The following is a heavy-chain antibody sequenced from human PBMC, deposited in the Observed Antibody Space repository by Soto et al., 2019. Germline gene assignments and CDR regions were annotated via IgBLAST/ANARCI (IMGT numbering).Heavy chain of an antibody. CDR3: AKDISPWRQWLGMFDY. J-gene: IGHJ4*02. D-gene: IGHD6-19*01. CDR1: GFTFDDYA. CDR2: ISWHSGSI. V-gene: IGHV3-9*01. Sequence: EVQLVESGGGLVQPGRSLRLSCAASGFTFDDYAMHWVRQAPGKGLEWVAGISWHSGSIGYADSVKGRFTISRDNAKNSLYLQMNSLRAEDTALYYCAKDISPWRQWLGMFDYWGQGTLVTVSS.